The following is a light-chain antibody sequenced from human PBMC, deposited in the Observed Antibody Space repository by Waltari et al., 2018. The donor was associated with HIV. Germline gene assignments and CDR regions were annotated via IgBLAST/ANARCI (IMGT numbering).Light chain of an antibody. CDR3: QQGYGRPT. Sequence: DIQMTQSPSSLSASLGDRIIITCRASQTISTYVNLYQQKAGRAPILLISAASTLQSGVPSRFSGSGSGTDFILTINSLKAEDFATYYCQQGYGRPTFGPGTRVDV. CDR2: AAS. CDR1: QTISTY. J-gene: IGKJ3*01. V-gene: IGKV1-39*01.